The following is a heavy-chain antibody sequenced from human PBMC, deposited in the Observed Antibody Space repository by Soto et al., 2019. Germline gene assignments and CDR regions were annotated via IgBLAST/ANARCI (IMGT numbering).Heavy chain of an antibody. CDR3: AKDRRDYGGNIFDY. CDR1: GFNFDDFA. Sequence: GGSLRLSCAASGFNFDDFAMHWVRRAPGKGLEWVSGISWEGGSIGYADSVKGRFIISRDNAKNSLFLQMNSLTADDTAVYYCAKDRRDYGGNIFDYWGQGTVVTVSS. J-gene: IGHJ4*02. D-gene: IGHD4-17*01. V-gene: IGHV3-9*01. CDR2: ISWEGGSI.